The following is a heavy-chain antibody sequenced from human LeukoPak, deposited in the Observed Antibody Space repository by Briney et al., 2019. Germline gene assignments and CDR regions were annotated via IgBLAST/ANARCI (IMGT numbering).Heavy chain of an antibody. J-gene: IGHJ4*02. V-gene: IGHV3-49*04. Sequence: GGSLRLSCTASGFTLGDYAMSWVRQAPGKGLEWVGFIRSKAYGGTAEYAASVKGRFTISRDDSKSIAYLQMNSLKTEDTAVYYCTSPGGSGWYYNYWGQGTLVTVSS. CDR3: TSPGGSGWYYNY. CDR2: IRSKAYGGTA. CDR1: GFTLGDYA. D-gene: IGHD6-19*01.